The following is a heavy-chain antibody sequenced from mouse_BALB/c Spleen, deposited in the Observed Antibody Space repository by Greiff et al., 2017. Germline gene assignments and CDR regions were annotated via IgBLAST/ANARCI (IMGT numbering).Heavy chain of an antibody. CDR2: ISSGGSYT. CDR3: ARHRELRHAMDY. V-gene: IGHV5-9-3*01. CDR1: GFTFSSYA. J-gene: IGHJ4*01. Sequence: EVKVVESGGGLVKPGGSLKLSCAASGFTFSSYAMSWVRQTPEKRLEWVATISSGGSYTYYPDSVKGRFTISRDNAKNTLYLQMSSLRSEDTAMYYCARHRELRHAMDYWGQGTSVTVSS. D-gene: IGHD2-4*01.